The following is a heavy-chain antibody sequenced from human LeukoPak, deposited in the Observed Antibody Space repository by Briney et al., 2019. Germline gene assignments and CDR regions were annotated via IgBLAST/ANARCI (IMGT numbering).Heavy chain of an antibody. CDR3: THYYDSSGYYGAFDI. D-gene: IGHD3-22*01. J-gene: IGHJ3*02. V-gene: IGHV3-73*01. CDR2: IRNKAKSYAT. CDR1: GFTFSDSA. Sequence: GGSVKLSCGASGFTFSDSAMHWVRQASGKGLEWVGRIRNKAKSYATAYAASVKGRFTISRDDSKNTAYLQMNSLKTEDTAVYYCTHYYDSSGYYGAFDIWGQGTMVTVSS.